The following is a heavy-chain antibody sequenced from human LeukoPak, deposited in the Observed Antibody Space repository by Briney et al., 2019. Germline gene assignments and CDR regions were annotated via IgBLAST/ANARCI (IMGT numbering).Heavy chain of an antibody. CDR3: ARDKGGAYSTGWYDY. J-gene: IGHJ4*02. D-gene: IGHD6-19*01. V-gene: IGHV1-18*01. Sequence: GASVKVSCKASGYTFTSNGISWVRQAPGQGLEWVGWISVYNGNTNYAQNLQGRVTMTTDTSTSTAYMDLRSLRSDDTAVYCCARDKGGAYSTGWYDYWGQGTLVTVSS. CDR1: GYTFTSNG. CDR2: ISVYNGNT.